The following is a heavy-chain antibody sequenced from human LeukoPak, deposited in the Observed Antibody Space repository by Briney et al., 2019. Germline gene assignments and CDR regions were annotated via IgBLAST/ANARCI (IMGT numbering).Heavy chain of an antibody. Sequence: GGSLRLSCAASGFTFKTHAMSWVRQAPGKGLEWVSRIDDSGVIRSYADSVKGRLTISRDNSKMTLTLQMNSLRAEDTAVYYCAKRLKRNYYYHYAMDVWGQGTTVTVSS. V-gene: IGHV3-23*01. CDR1: GFTFKTHA. CDR3: AKRLKRNYYYHYAMDV. CDR2: IDDSGVIR. J-gene: IGHJ6*02. D-gene: IGHD3-22*01.